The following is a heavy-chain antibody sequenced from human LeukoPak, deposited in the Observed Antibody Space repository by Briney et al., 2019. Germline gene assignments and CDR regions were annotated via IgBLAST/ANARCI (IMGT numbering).Heavy chain of an antibody. Sequence: PSETLSLTCTVSGYSISSGYYWGWIRQPPGKGLGWSGNIYHSGNTYYNPSLKSRVTISVDTSKNQFSLKLSSVTAADTAVDYCATETNRYCSGGSCWNEVVFDSWGQGTLVTVSS. CDR1: GYSISSGYY. J-gene: IGHJ5*01. D-gene: IGHD2-15*01. CDR2: IYHSGNT. CDR3: ATETNRYCSGGSCWNEVVFDS. V-gene: IGHV4-38-2*02.